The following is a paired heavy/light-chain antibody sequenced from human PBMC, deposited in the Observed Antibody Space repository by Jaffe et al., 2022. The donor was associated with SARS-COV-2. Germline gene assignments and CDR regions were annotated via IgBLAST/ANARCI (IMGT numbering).Heavy chain of an antibody. D-gene: IGHD2-21*01. CDR3: AASSRGLLGNWFDP. Sequence: QTQLVQSGPEVKKPGTSVKVSCKASGFFFTSSAVQWLRRARGQRPEWIGWIIVGSGHTVYHQKFQDRVTLTADMSTDTAYMELRSLRSEDTAVYYCAASSRGLLGNWFDPWGQGTLVTVSS. CDR1: GFFFTSSA. CDR2: IIVGSGHT. J-gene: IGHJ5*02. V-gene: IGHV1-58*01.
Light chain of an antibody. Sequence: QAVVTQEPSLTVSPGGTVTLTCGSSTGPVTYDHYPYWFQQRPGQAPRTLIYETSNKYSSIPARFSGSLLGGKAALTLSGAQPDDEAEYYCLLSYRDIRVFGGGTNLTVL. J-gene: IGLJ2*01. CDR1: TGPVTYDHY. V-gene: IGLV7-46*01. CDR2: ETS. CDR3: LLSYRDIRV.